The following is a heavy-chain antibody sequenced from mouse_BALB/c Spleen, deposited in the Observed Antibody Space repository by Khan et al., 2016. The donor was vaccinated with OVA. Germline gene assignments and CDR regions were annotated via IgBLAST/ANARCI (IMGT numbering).Heavy chain of an antibody. D-gene: IGHD1-1*01. CDR1: GFSLTGYG. J-gene: IGHJ3*01. V-gene: IGHV2-6-7*01. CDR2: IWGDGST. Sequence: VQLVESGPGLVAPSQSLSITCTVSGFSLTGYGVNWVRQPPGKGLEWLGMIWGDGSTDYNSALKSRLSISKDNSKSQAFLKMNSLQTDDTARYYCARGLRVGGFAYWGKGTLVTVSA. CDR3: ARGLRVGGFAY.